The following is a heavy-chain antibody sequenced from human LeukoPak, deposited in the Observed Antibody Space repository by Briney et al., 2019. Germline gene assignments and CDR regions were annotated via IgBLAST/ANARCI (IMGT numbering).Heavy chain of an antibody. V-gene: IGHV3-23*01. CDR3: AKMKGHPLPKYYMDV. Sequence: PGGSLRLSRAASGISVSENYMSWVRRTPGKGLEWVSGISGSGDNTLYADSVKGRFTISRDNSKNTLYLEMNSLRAEDTAIYYCAKMKGHPLPKYYMDVWGQGTTVTVSS. CDR1: GISVSENY. CDR2: ISGSGDNT. D-gene: IGHD1-26*01. J-gene: IGHJ6*01.